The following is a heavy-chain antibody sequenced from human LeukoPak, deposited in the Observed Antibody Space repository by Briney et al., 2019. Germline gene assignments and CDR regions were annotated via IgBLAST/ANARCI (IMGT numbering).Heavy chain of an antibody. D-gene: IGHD5-18*01. Sequence: PSETLSLTCAVYGVSFSGYYWSWIRQPPGKGLEWIGYIYYSGSTNYNPSLKSRVTISVDTSKNQFSLKLSSVTAADTAVYYCARHQPVDTAMVTALDYWGQGTLVTVSS. J-gene: IGHJ4*02. V-gene: IGHV4-59*08. CDR1: GVSFSGYY. CDR2: IYYSGST. CDR3: ARHQPVDTAMVTALDY.